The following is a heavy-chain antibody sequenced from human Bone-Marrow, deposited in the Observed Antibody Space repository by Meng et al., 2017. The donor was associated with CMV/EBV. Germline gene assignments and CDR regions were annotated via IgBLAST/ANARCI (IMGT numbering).Heavy chain of an antibody. CDR2: INWNGGST. CDR3: ARGHGDGVSGFSYYYYGMDV. V-gene: IGHV3-20*04. D-gene: IGHD1-26*01. CDR1: GFTFDDYG. Sequence: GESLKISCAASGFTFDDYGMSWVRQAPGKGLEWVSGINWNGGSTGYADSVKGRFTISRDNAKNSLYLQMNSLRAEDTAVYYCARGHGDGVSGFSYYYYGMDVWGQGTTVTVSS. J-gene: IGHJ6*02.